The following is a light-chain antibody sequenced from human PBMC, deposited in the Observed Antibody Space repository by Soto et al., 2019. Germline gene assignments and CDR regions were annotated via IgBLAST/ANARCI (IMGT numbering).Light chain of an antibody. V-gene: IGLV2-14*01. Sequence: QSALTQPASVSGSPGQSITISCTGTSSDVGDYNYVSWYQQHPGKAPELMIYDVSNRPSGVSDRFSGSKSGNTASLTISGLQAEDEADYYCSSYTGSSTPVLFGGGTKVTVL. CDR3: SSYTGSSTPVL. J-gene: IGLJ2*01. CDR1: SSDVGDYNY. CDR2: DVS.